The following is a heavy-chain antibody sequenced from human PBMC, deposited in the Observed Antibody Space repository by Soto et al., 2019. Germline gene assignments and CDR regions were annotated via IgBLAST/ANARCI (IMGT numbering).Heavy chain of an antibody. CDR3: ARGRASGSYYLLDY. CDR2: INPNSGNI. Sequence: PSVKVSCKASGDTFTTYDINWVRQATGHGLEWMGWINPNSGNIGYAQRFQGRVTMTRDTAIRTAYMEVSSLRSDDTAVYYCARGRASGSYYLLDYWGQGTLVTVS. V-gene: IGHV1-8*01. J-gene: IGHJ4*02. CDR1: GDTFTTYD. D-gene: IGHD3-10*01.